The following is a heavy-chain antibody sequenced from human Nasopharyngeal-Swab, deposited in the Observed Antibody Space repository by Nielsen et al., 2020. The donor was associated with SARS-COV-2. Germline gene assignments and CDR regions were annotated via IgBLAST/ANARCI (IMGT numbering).Heavy chain of an antibody. CDR1: GFAFIDYS. D-gene: IGHD1-26*01. J-gene: IGHJ4*02. CDR3: VREFEATGATYLDY. Sequence: GESLKIFCAASGFAFIDYSMDWVRQAPGKGLEWVSYITSSSSTRYYADSVKGRFTVSRDNAKNSLYLQMSSLRDEDTAVYYCVREFEATGATYLDYWGLGTLVTVSS. V-gene: IGHV3-48*02. CDR2: ITSSSSTR.